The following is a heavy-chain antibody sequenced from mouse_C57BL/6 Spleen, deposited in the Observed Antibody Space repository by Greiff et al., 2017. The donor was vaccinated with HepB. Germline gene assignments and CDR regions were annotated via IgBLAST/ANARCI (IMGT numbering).Heavy chain of an antibody. CDR2: ISYSGST. V-gene: IGHV3-1*01. Sequence: EVQLQQSGPGMVKPSQSLSLTCTVTGYSITSGYDWHWIRHFPGNKLEWMGYISYSGSTNYNPSLKSRISITHDTSKNHFFLKLNSVTTEDTATYYCARGRLGPWFAYWGQGTLVTVSA. CDR3: ARGRLGPWFAY. CDR1: GYSITSGYD. D-gene: IGHD4-1*01. J-gene: IGHJ3*01.